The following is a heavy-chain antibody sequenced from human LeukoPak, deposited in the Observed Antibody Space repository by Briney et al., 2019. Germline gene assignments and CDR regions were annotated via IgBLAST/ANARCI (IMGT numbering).Heavy chain of an antibody. CDR1: GFTFSTYS. CDR3: ATRSEVGVLYYMDV. CDR2: ISGSSGTI. V-gene: IGHV3-48*01. Sequence: GGSLILSCAASGFTFSTYSMNWVRQAPGKGLEWVSYISGSSGTIYYADSVKGRFTISRDNAKNSLYLQMNSLRAEDTAVYYCATRSEVGVLYYMDVWGKGTTVTVSS. J-gene: IGHJ6*03. D-gene: IGHD3-10*01.